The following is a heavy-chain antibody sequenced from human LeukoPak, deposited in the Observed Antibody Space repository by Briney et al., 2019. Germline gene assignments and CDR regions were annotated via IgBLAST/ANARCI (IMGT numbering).Heavy chain of an antibody. J-gene: IGHJ4*02. CDR2: MYYSGRT. CDR3: TTIKRGDIFGYFDF. Sequence: PSETLSLTCTVSGGSISSSSYHWGWIRQPPGKGLEWIGTMYYSGRTYYNPSLKSRVTISGDTSKNQFSLKLSSVTAADTAVYYCTTIKRGDIFGYFDFWGQGILVTVSS. CDR1: GGSISSSSYH. V-gene: IGHV4-39*07. D-gene: IGHD5-18*01.